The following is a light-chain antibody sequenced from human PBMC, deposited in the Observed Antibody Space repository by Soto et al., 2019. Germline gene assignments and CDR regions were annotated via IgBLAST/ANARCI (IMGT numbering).Light chain of an antibody. Sequence: QSVLTQPASVSGSPGQSITISCTGTTSDVGNYKLVSWYQQHPGKAPKLMIYEGNKRPSGVSTRFSGSRSGNTASLTISGLQTEDEADYYCGSYATGRRIFGGGTKVTVL. CDR1: TSDVGNYKL. V-gene: IGLV2-23*01. CDR2: EGN. CDR3: GSYATGRRI. J-gene: IGLJ2*01.